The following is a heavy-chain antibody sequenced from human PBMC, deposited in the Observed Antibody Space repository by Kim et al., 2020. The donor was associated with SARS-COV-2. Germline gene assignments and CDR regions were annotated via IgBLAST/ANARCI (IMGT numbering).Heavy chain of an antibody. Sequence: SGPTLVKPTQTLTLTCTFSGFSLSTSGVGVGWIRQPPGKALEWLALIYWDDDKRYSPSLKSRLTITKVTSKNQVVLTMTSMDPVDTATYYCAHRPSNSWNKAAFDIWGQGTMVTVSS. CDR2: IYWDDDK. CDR3: AHRPSNSWNKAAFDI. J-gene: IGHJ3*02. D-gene: IGHD6-13*01. CDR1: GFSLSTSGVG. V-gene: IGHV2-5*02.